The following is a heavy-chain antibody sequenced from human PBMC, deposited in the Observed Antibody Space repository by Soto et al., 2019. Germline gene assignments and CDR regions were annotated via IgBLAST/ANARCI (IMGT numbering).Heavy chain of an antibody. CDR1: GFTFSSYG. Sequence: QVQLVESGGGVVQPGRSLRLSCAASGFTFSSYGMHCVRQAPGKGLEWVAVIWYDGSNKYYADSVKGRFTISRDNSKNTLSLQMNGLRAEDTAVYYCASEGRDGYIPFDYWGQGTLVTVSS. CDR3: ASEGRDGYIPFDY. D-gene: IGHD5-12*01. CDR2: IWYDGSNK. V-gene: IGHV3-33*01. J-gene: IGHJ4*02.